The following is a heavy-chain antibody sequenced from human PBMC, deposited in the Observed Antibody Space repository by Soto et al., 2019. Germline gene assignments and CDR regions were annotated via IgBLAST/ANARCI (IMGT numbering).Heavy chain of an antibody. Sequence: GASVKVSCKASGGTFSSYAFSWVRQAPGQGLEWMGGIIPIFGTANYAQKFQGRVTIAADESTSTAYMELSSLRSEDTAVYYCARDFSSSWYRGYYYYGMDVWGQGTTVTVSS. J-gene: IGHJ6*02. CDR3: ARDFSSSWYRGYYYYGMDV. V-gene: IGHV1-69*13. CDR1: GGTFSSYA. CDR2: IIPIFGTA. D-gene: IGHD6-13*01.